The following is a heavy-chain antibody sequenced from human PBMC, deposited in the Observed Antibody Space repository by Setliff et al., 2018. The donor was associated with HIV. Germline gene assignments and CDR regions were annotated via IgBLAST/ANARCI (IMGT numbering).Heavy chain of an antibody. Sequence: SVKVSCKVSGGTFSDYAVTWVRQAPGRGLEWMGGVIPVFGTGNYAQKFQGRVTITTDESTRTAYMELRSLRSEDTAVYYCARVPSPFVQEGYFDDWGQETLVTVS. CDR3: ARVPSPFVQEGYFDD. V-gene: IGHV1-69*05. D-gene: IGHD3-3*01. CDR2: VIPVFGTG. CDR1: GGTFSDYA. J-gene: IGHJ4*01.